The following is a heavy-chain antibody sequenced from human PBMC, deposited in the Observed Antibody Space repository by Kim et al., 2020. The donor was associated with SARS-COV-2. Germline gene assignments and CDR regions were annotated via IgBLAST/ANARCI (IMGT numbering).Heavy chain of an antibody. V-gene: IGHV3-9*01. Sequence: YSVKGRFTISGDNAKNSLYLQMNSLRAEDTALYYCAKGATVAGRGPLDYWGQGTLVTVSS. J-gene: IGHJ4*02. CDR3: AKGATVAGRGPLDY. D-gene: IGHD6-19*01.